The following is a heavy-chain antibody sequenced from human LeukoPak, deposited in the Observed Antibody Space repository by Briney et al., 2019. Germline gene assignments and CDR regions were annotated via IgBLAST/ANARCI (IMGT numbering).Heavy chain of an antibody. CDR1: GFTFSSYG. CDR2: IWYDGSNK. D-gene: IGHD2-2*01. V-gene: IGHV3-33*01. Sequence: PGGSLRLSCAASGFTFSSYGMHWVRQAPGKGLEWVAVIWYDGSNKYYADSVKGRFTISRDNSKNTLYLQMNSLRAEDTAVYYCARRSSTSESFDYWGQGTLVTVSS. J-gene: IGHJ4*02. CDR3: ARRSSTSESFDY.